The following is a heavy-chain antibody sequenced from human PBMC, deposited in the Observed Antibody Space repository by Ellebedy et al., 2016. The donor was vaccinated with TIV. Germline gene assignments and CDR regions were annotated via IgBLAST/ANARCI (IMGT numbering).Heavy chain of an antibody. V-gene: IGHV3-9*03. CDR1: GFTFDDYS. Sequence: PGGSLRLSCAPSGFTFDDYSMHWVPKAQGRGLEWVATINWNGTSIAYAASVRGRFTISRDNGNTSLYLKMNSLRPEDMAFYYCARSVLWFGELDSWGQGTLVTVSS. J-gene: IGHJ4*02. CDR3: ARSVLWFGELDS. D-gene: IGHD3-10*01. CDR2: INWNGTSI.